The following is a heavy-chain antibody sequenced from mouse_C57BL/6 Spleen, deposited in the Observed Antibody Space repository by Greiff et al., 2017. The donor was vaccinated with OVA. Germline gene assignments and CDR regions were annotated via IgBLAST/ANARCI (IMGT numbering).Heavy chain of an antibody. Sequence: VHLVESGPELVKPGASVKISCKASGYAFSSSWMNWVKQRPGKGLEWIGRIYPGDGDTNYNGKFKGKATLTADKSSSTAYMQLSSLTSEDSAVYFCARRGGSSGLDYWGQGTTLTVSS. CDR1: GYAFSSSW. CDR2: IYPGDGDT. CDR3: ARRGGSSGLDY. J-gene: IGHJ2*01. D-gene: IGHD3-2*02. V-gene: IGHV1-82*01.